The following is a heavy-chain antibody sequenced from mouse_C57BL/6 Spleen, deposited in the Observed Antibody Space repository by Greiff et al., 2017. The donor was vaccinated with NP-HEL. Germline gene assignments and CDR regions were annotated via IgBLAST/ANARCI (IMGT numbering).Heavy chain of an antibody. J-gene: IGHJ2*01. Sequence: VQLKQSGPGLVKPSQSLSLTCSVTGYSITSGYYWNWIRQFPGNKLEWMGYISYDGSNNYNPSLKNRISITRDTSKNQFFLKLNSVTTEDTATYYCARVPFYWGQGTTLTVSS. CDR1: GYSITSGYY. CDR2: ISYDGSN. CDR3: ARVPFY. V-gene: IGHV3-6*01.